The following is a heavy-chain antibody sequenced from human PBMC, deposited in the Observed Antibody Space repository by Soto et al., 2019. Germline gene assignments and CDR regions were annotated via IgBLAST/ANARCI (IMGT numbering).Heavy chain of an antibody. V-gene: IGHV1-69*13. CDR2: IIPIFGTA. J-gene: IGHJ6*02. CDR1: GGTFSSYA. Sequence: VASVKVSCKASGGTFSSYAISWVRQAPGQGLEWMGGIIPIFGTANYAQKFQGRVTITADESTSTAYMELSSLRSEDTAVYYCARMSEWNSGMDVWGQGTTVTVSS. CDR3: ARMSEWNSGMDV. D-gene: IGHD3-3*01.